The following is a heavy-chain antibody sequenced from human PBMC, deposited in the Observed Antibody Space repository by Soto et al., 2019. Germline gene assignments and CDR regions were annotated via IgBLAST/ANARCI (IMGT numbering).Heavy chain of an antibody. CDR2: ISYDGSNK. CDR3: ASSTNWNPGLDY. J-gene: IGHJ4*02. Sequence: QVQLVESGGGVVQPGRSLGLSCAASGFTFSSYAMHWVRQAPGKGLEWVAVISYDGSNKYYADSVKGRFTISRDNSKNTLYLQMNSLRAEDTAVYYCASSTNWNPGLDYWGQGTLVTVSS. D-gene: IGHD1-20*01. V-gene: IGHV3-30-3*01. CDR1: GFTFSSYA.